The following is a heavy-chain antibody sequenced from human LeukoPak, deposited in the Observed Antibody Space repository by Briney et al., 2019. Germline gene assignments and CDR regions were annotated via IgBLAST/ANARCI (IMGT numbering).Heavy chain of an antibody. J-gene: IGHJ3*02. CDR2: IKQDGSEK. D-gene: IGHD3-9*01. CDR3: ARVERYFDWLTYAFDI. CDR1: GFTFSSYW. Sequence: PGGSLRPSCAASGFTFSSYWMSWVRQAPGKGLEWVANIKQDGSEKYYVDSVKGRFTISRDNAKNSLYLQMNSLRAEDTAVYYCARVERYFDWLTYAFDIWGQGTMVTVSS. V-gene: IGHV3-7*01.